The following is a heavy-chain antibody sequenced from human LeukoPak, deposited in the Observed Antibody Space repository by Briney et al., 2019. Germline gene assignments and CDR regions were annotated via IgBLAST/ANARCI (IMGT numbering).Heavy chain of an antibody. CDR2: IYYSGST. D-gene: IGHD6-19*01. CDR3: ASESSGWPYYFDY. J-gene: IGHJ4*02. Sequence: SETLSLTCTVSGGSISSYYWGWIRQPPGKGLEWIGYIYYSGSTNYNPSLKSRVTISVDTSKNQFSLKLSSVTAADTAVYYCASESSGWPYYFDYWGQGTLVTVSS. V-gene: IGHV4-59*01. CDR1: GGSISSYY.